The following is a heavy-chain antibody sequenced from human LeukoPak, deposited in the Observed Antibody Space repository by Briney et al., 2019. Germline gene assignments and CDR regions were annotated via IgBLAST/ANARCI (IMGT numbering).Heavy chain of an antibody. CDR1: GFTFSSYG. D-gene: IGHD3-22*01. Sequence: PGGSLRLSCAASGFTFSSYGLHWVRQAPGKGLEWGAVISYDGSNKYYADSVKGRFTISRDNSKNTLSLQMNSLRAEDTAVYYCAKAGDSSGYWPDYWGQGTLVTVSS. CDR3: AKAGDSSGYWPDY. V-gene: IGHV3-30*18. J-gene: IGHJ4*02. CDR2: ISYDGSNK.